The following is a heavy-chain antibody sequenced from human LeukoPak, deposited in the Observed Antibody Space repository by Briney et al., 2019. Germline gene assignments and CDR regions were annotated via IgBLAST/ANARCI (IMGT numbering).Heavy chain of an antibody. CDR3: ASGADFCSSTSCPDY. CDR2: IIPILGIA. D-gene: IGHD2-2*01. CDR1: GDTFSSYT. V-gene: IGHV1-69*02. Sequence: SVKVSCXASGDTFSSYTISWVRQALGQGLEWMGRIIPILGIANYAQKFQGRVTITADKSTSTAYMELSSLRSEDTAVYYCASGADFCSSTSCPDYWGQGTLVTVSS. J-gene: IGHJ4*02.